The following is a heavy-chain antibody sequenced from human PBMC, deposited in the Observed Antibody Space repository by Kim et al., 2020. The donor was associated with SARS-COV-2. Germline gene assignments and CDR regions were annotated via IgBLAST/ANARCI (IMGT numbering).Heavy chain of an antibody. Sequence: GGSLRLSCAASGFTFSRYAMNWVRQAPGKGLEWLSYISDSSSYIYYEDSVKGRFTISRDNAKNSLYLQMQSLRVEDTAVYYCARVVGQVSFVSWGLGTLV. D-gene: IGHD3-22*01. CDR2: ISDSSSYI. CDR1: GFTFSRYA. J-gene: IGHJ4*02. CDR3: ARVVGQVSFVS. V-gene: IGHV3-21*01.